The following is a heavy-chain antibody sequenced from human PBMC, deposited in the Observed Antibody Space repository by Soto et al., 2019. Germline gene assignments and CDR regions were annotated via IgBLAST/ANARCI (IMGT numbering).Heavy chain of an antibody. D-gene: IGHD2-2*03. CDR1: GFNFHTYT. CDR3: ADGYFRSDNCHFTH. J-gene: IGHJ4*02. CDR2: ISGTSETI. Sequence: DVQLVESGGGLVKPGGSLRLSCAASGFNFHTYTMTWVRQAPGKGLEWVSYISGTSETIFYADSVKGRFTISRDNAKNSLSLKLNSLRDEETAVYYCADGYFRSDNCHFTHWGQGTLVTVSS. V-gene: IGHV3-48*02.